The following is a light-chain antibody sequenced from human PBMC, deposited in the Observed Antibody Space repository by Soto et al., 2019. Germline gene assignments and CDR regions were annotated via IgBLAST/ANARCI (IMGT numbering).Light chain of an antibody. Sequence: EIVMTQSPATLSVSPGERATLSCRASQSVSRSLAWYQQKPGQAPRLLIYGASTRATGVPPRFSGSGSGTEFTLTISSLQSEDLAVYFCQQYGSSPYTFGQGTKVDIK. CDR1: QSVSRS. CDR2: GAS. V-gene: IGKV3-15*01. CDR3: QQYGSSPYT. J-gene: IGKJ2*01.